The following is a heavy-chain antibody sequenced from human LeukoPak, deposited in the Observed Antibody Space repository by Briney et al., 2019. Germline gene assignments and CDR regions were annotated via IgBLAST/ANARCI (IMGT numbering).Heavy chain of an antibody. CDR2: IKQDGSEK. D-gene: IGHD5-12*01. Sequence: GGSLRLSCAASGFAFSSYWMSWVRQAPGKGLEWVANIKQDGSEKYYVDSVKGRFTISRDNAKNSLYLQMNSLRAEDTAVYYCAREGNGYSGYDFGGPDYWGQGTLVTVSS. CDR3: AREGNGYSGYDFGGPDY. J-gene: IGHJ4*02. V-gene: IGHV3-7*01. CDR1: GFAFSSYW.